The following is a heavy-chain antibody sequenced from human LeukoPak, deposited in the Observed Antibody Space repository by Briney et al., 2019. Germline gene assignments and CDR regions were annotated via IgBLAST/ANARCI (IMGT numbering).Heavy chain of an antibody. CDR1: GFTVRSNY. D-gene: IGHD5-18*01. V-gene: IGHV3-53*01. CDR3: ARDTAMATTGAFDI. CDR2: IYSGGST. J-gene: IGHJ3*02. Sequence: GGSLRLSCAASGFTVRSNYMSWVRQAPGKGLEWVSVIYSGGSTYYADSVKGRFTISRDNSKNTLYLQMNSLRAEDTAVYYCARDTAMATTGAFDIWGQGTVVTVSS.